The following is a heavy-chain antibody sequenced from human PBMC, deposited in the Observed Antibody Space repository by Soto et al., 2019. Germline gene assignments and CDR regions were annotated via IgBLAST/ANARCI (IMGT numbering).Heavy chain of an antibody. Sequence: QVQLVQSGAEVKKPGASVKVSCKTSGYTFTSYAISWVRQAPGQGLEWMGWISAYNGNTHYAQKLQGRVTMTTDTSTSTAYMELRSLRSDDTAGYYCARDLAAAGPFDYWGQGTLVTGSS. J-gene: IGHJ4*02. V-gene: IGHV1-18*01. CDR2: ISAYNGNT. CDR1: GYTFTSYA. D-gene: IGHD6-13*01. CDR3: ARDLAAAGPFDY.